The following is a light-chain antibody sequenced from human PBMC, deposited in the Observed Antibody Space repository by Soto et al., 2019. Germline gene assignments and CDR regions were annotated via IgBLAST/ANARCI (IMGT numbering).Light chain of an antibody. CDR2: GAS. V-gene: IGKV3-20*01. Sequence: IVLTQSPGTLSLSPGERATLSWRASQSVSSNFLAWYKQKPGQAPRLLSYGASNRATGIPDRFSGSGSGTEFTLTISRLEPEDFEVYYCQQYDNSPITFGQGTRLEIK. J-gene: IGKJ5*01. CDR3: QQYDNSPIT. CDR1: QSVSSNF.